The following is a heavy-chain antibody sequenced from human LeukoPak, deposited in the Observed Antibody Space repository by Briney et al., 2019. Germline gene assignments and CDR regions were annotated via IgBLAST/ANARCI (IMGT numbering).Heavy chain of an antibody. Sequence: GASVKVSCKASGYTFTGYYMHWVRQAPGQGLEWMGWINPNSGGTNYAQKFQGRVTMTRDTSISTAYMELSRLRSDDTAVYYCAREQWLVLSGAHDAFDIWGQGTMVTVSS. V-gene: IGHV1-2*02. CDR3: AREQWLVLSGAHDAFDI. D-gene: IGHD6-19*01. CDR2: INPNSGGT. CDR1: GYTFTGYY. J-gene: IGHJ3*02.